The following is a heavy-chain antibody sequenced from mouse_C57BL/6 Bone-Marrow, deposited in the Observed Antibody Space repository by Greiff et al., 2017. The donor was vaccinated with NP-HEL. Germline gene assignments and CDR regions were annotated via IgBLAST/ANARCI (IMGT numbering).Heavy chain of an antibody. CDR2: ISSGGDYI. J-gene: IGHJ3*01. CDR1: GFTFSSYA. D-gene: IGHD1-1*01. CDR3: TREDTTVQFAY. Sequence: DVMLVESGEGLVKPGGSLKLSCAASGFTFSSYAMSWVRQTPEKRLEWVAYISSGGDYIYYADTVKGRFTISRDNARNTLYLQMSSLKSEDTAMYYCTREDTTVQFAYWGQGTLVTVSA. V-gene: IGHV5-9-1*02.